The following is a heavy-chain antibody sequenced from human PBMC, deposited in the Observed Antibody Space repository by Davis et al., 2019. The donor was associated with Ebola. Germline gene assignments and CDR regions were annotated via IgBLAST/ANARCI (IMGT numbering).Heavy chain of an antibody. Sequence: GGSLRLSCAASGFTFSSYGMHWVRQAPGKGLEWVASISFDGSNKYYADSVKGRFTISRDNSKNTLYLQMNSLRAEDTAVYYCAKDREVVAATSLYYYYYGMDVWGQGTTVTVSS. CDR2: ISFDGSNK. D-gene: IGHD2-15*01. J-gene: IGHJ6*02. CDR1: GFTFSSYG. CDR3: AKDREVVAATSLYYYYYGMDV. V-gene: IGHV3-30*18.